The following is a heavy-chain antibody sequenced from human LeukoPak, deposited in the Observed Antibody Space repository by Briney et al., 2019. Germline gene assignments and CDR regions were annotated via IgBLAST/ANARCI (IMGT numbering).Heavy chain of an antibody. CDR3: ARDDVDTAMSYYYYYGMDV. D-gene: IGHD5-18*01. CDR2: ISAYNGNT. V-gene: IGHV1-18*01. Sequence: ASVKVSCKASGYTFTSYGISWVRQAPGQGLEWMGWISAYNGNTNYAQKLQGRVTMTTDTSTSTAYMELRSLRSDDTAVYYCARDDVDTAMSYYYYYGMDVWGQGTTVTVSS. J-gene: IGHJ6*02. CDR1: GYTFTSYG.